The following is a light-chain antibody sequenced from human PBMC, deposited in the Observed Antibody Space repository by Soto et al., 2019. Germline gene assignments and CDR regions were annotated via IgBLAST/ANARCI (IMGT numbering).Light chain of an antibody. CDR1: TGAVTSGHY. V-gene: IGLV7-46*01. CDR2: DTS. Sequence: QAVVTQERSLTVSPGGTVTLTCGSSTGAVTSGHYPYWFQQKPGQAPRTLIYDTSKKHFWTPARFSGSLLGGKAALTLSGAQPGDEADYYCLLSYSGARPYVFGAGTKVTVL. J-gene: IGLJ1*01. CDR3: LLSYSGARPYV.